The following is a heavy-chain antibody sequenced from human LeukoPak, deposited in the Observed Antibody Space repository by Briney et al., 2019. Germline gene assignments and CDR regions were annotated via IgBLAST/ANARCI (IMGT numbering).Heavy chain of an antibody. D-gene: IGHD2/OR15-2a*01. CDR1: GGTFSSYA. CDR2: IIPIFGTA. Sequence: SVKVSCEASGGTFSSYAISWVRQAPGQGLEWMGGIIPIFGTANYAQKFQGRVTITADESTSTAYMELSSLRSEDTAVYYCARSMSEAFDIWGQGTMVTVSS. J-gene: IGHJ3*02. CDR3: ARSMSEAFDI. V-gene: IGHV1-69*13.